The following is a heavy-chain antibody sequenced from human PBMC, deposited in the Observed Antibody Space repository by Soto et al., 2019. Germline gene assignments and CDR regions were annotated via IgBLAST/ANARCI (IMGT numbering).Heavy chain of an antibody. CDR3: ASEYSSSSVLLYYYYGMDV. CDR1: GFTFSSYE. Sequence: EVQLVESGGGLVQPGGSLRLSCAASGFTFSSYEMNWVRQAPGKGLEWVSYISSSGSTIYYADSVKGRFTISRDNAKNSLYLQMNSLRAEDTAVYYCASEYSSSSVLLYYYYGMDVWGQGTTVTVSS. D-gene: IGHD6-6*01. J-gene: IGHJ6*02. CDR2: ISSSGSTI. V-gene: IGHV3-48*03.